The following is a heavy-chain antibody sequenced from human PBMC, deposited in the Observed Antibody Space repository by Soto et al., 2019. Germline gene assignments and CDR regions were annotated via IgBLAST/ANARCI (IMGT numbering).Heavy chain of an antibody. CDR1: GGSVTSGHY. CDR2: LHHSGST. Sequence: PSETLSLTCAVSGGSVTSGHYWDWIRQPPGKGLEWIGSLHHSGSTYYNPSLKSRVTISVDTSKNQLSLKLRSVTAADTAVYYCARSYDSSAYFPNYYYGMDVWSQGTTVTVSS. J-gene: IGHJ6*02. V-gene: IGHV4-38-2*01. CDR3: ARSYDSSAYFPNYYYGMDV. D-gene: IGHD3-22*01.